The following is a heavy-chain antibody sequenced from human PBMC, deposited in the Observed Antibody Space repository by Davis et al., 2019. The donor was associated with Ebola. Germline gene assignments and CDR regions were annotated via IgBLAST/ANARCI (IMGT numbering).Heavy chain of an antibody. Sequence: PGGSLRLSCSASGFTFSFYTMNWVRQAPGKGLEWVSSISSTSDYIFYADSVRGRFTISRDNAKNSLFLHIISLRAEDTAVYYRVSQMEKFNWNYSHDYWGQGTLVTVSS. CDR3: VSQMEKFNWNYSHDY. D-gene: IGHD1-7*01. CDR2: ISSTSDYI. J-gene: IGHJ4*02. V-gene: IGHV3-21*01. CDR1: GFTFSFYT.